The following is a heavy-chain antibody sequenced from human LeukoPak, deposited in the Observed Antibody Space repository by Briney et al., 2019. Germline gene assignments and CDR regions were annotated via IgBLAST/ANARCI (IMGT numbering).Heavy chain of an antibody. J-gene: IGHJ4*02. CDR1: GGSFSGYS. V-gene: IGHV4-34*01. Sequence: SETLSLTCAVYGGSFSGYSWNWIRQPPGKGLEWIGEIDHGGSANYNPSLKSRVTISVDTSKNQFSLKLSSVTAADTAVYYCASRGIYVWGSYRTRYYFDYWGQGTLVTVSS. CDR3: ASRGIYVWGSYRTRYYFDY. D-gene: IGHD3-16*02. CDR2: IDHGGSA.